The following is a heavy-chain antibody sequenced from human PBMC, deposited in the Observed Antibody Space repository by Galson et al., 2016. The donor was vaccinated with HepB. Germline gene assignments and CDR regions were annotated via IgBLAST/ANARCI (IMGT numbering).Heavy chain of an antibody. CDR1: GFTFSTYA. CDR3: ARVKPRDGYTYTCYYYDTIDV. CDR2: ISYDGKNK. Sequence: SLRLSCAASGFTFSTYAIHWVRQAPGKGLEWVAVISYDGKNKYSADSVKGRFSITRDNSKDTVYLHMTSLRSDDGAVYFCARVKPRDGYTYTCYYYDTIDVWGQGTTVTVSS. V-gene: IGHV3-30*04. J-gene: IGHJ6*02. D-gene: IGHD5-24*01.